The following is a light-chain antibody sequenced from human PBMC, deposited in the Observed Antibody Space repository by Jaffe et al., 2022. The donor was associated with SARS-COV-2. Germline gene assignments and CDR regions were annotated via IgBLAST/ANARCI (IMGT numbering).Light chain of an antibody. CDR2: EVS. Sequence: QSALTQPASVSGSPGQSITISCTGTSSDVGGYYYVSWYQHHPGKAPKLVIFEVSNRPSGVSDRLSGSKSGNTASLTISGLQAEDEADYYCSSYTDSNTWVFGGGTKVTVL. J-gene: IGLJ3*02. CDR1: SSDVGGYYY. CDR3: SSYTDSNTWV. V-gene: IGLV2-14*01.